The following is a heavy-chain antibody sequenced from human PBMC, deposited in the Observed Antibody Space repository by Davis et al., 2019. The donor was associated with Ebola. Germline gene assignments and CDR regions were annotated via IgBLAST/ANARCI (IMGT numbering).Heavy chain of an antibody. CDR2: IKSQTDGGTA. CDR3: TRTPAAGL. J-gene: IGHJ4*02. D-gene: IGHD6-13*01. Sequence: RAASGFTLRNARMSWVRQAPGKGLEWVGRIKSQTDGGTADYAAPVKTRFTISRDDSKNTLYLQMNSLKSEDTAVYYCTRTPAAGLWGQGTLITVSS. CDR1: GFTLRNAR. V-gene: IGHV3-15*05.